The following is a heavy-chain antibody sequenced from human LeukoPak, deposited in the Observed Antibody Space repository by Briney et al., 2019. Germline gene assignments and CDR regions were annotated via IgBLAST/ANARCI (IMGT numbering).Heavy chain of an antibody. CDR3: ARGGDCGSTSCYDDGFDI. V-gene: IGHV3-74*01. CDR1: RFAFSNYW. Sequence: PGGSLRLSCAASRFAFSNYWMHWVRQAPGKGLVCVSRMNSRGNRTNYADSVKGRFAISRDNAKNTMYLQMNSLRVEDTAVYYCARGGDCGSTSCYDDGFDIWGQGTMVTVSS. J-gene: IGHJ3*02. CDR2: MNSRGNRT. D-gene: IGHD2-2*01.